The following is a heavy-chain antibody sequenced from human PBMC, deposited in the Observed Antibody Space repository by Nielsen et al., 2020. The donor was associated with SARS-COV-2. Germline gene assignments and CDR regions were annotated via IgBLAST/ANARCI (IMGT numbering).Heavy chain of an antibody. J-gene: IGHJ4*02. CDR3: ARGNYYDSSGQFDY. CDR1: GGTFSSYA. V-gene: IGHV1-69*06. CDR2: IIPIFGTA. D-gene: IGHD3-22*01. Sequence: SVKVSCKASGGTFSSYAISWVRQAPGQGLEWMGGIIPIFGTANYAQKFQGRVTITADKSTSTAYMGLSSLRSEDTAVYYCARGNYYDSSGQFDYWGQGTLVTVS.